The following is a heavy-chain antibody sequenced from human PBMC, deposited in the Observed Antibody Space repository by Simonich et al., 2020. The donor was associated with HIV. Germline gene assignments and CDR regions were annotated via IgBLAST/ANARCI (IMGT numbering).Heavy chain of an antibody. Sequence: EVQLVESGGGLVQPGGSLRLSCAASGFTFSSYEMNWVRQAPGKGLEWVAYMSSRDSIIYYADSVKVRFTISRDNAKNSLYLQMSSLRAEDTAVYYCARGGYSKFCDYWGQGTLVTVSS. D-gene: IGHD5-12*01. CDR3: ARGGYSKFCDY. J-gene: IGHJ4*02. V-gene: IGHV3-48*03. CDR1: GFTFSSYE. CDR2: MSSRDSII.